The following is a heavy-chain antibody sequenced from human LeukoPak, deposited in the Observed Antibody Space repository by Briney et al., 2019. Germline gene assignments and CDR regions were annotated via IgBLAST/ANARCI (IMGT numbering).Heavy chain of an antibody. Sequence: GGSLRLSCTASGFTLGDYALSWFSQAPGKGLEWVSFIRSKTYGGTTQYAASVKGRFNISRDDSKSVAYLQMNSLKIDDTAVYYCTRVDYGGAPRRNYWGQGSLVTVSS. CDR3: TRVDYGGAPRRNY. CDR1: GFTLGDYA. CDR2: IRSKTYGGTT. D-gene: IGHD4-23*01. J-gene: IGHJ4*02. V-gene: IGHV3-49*03.